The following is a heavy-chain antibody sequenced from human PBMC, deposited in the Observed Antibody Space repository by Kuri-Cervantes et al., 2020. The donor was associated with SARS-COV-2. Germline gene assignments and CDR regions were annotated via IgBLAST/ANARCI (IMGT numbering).Heavy chain of an antibody. CDR3: ASGRREIVVVPTDMGMDV. V-gene: IGHV4-34*01. J-gene: IGHJ6*03. CDR1: GGSFSGYY. Sequence: GSLRLSCAVYGGSFSGYYWSWIRQPPGKGLEWIGEINHSGSTNYNPSLKSRVTIPVDTSKNQFSLKLSSVTAADTAVYYCASGRREIVVVPTDMGMDVWGKGTTVTVSS. D-gene: IGHD2-2*01. CDR2: INHSGST.